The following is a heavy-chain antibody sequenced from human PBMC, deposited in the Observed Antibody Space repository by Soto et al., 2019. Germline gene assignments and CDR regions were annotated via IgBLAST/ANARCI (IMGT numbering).Heavy chain of an antibody. CDR1: GGSISSGGYY. CDR3: ARDRDYYDSSGYYPI. V-gene: IGHV4-31*03. D-gene: IGHD3-22*01. Sequence: SETLSLTCTVSGGSISSGGYYWSWIRQHPGKGLEWIGYIYYSGSTYYNPSLKSRVTISVDTSKNQFSLKLSSVTAADTAVYYCARDRDYYDSSGYYPIWGQGTMVNVSS. J-gene: IGHJ4*03. CDR2: IYYSGST.